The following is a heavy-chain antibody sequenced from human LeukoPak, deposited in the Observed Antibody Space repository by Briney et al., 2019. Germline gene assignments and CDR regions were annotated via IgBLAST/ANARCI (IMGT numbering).Heavy chain of an antibody. Sequence: ASVKVSRKASGGTFSSYAISWVRQAPGQGLEWMGGIIPIFGTANYAQKFQGRVTITADKSTSTAYMELSSLRSEDTAVYYCARGYCSSTSCLGTYWGQGTLVTVSS. J-gene: IGHJ4*02. CDR2: IIPIFGTA. D-gene: IGHD2-2*01. CDR1: GGTFSSYA. V-gene: IGHV1-69*06. CDR3: ARGYCSSTSCLGTY.